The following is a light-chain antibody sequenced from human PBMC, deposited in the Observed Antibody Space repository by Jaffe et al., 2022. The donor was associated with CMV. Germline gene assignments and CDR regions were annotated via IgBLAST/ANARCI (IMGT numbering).Light chain of an antibody. CDR3: QQYNSYPFT. Sequence: DIQMTQSPSTLSASVGDRVTITCRASQSISSWLAWYQQKPEKAPKLLIYKASNLETGVPSRFSGSGSGTEFTLTISSLQPDDFATYFCQQYNSYPFTFGGGTKVEIK. V-gene: IGKV1-5*03. J-gene: IGKJ4*01. CDR1: QSISSW. CDR2: KAS.